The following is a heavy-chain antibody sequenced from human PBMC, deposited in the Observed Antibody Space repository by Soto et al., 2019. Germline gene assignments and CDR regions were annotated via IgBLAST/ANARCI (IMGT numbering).Heavy chain of an antibody. CDR2: IDYSGCT. CDR1: GGSISSGGYY. D-gene: IGHD3-10*01. Sequence: SETLSLTCTVSGGSISSGGYYWSWIRQPPGKGLEWIGYIDYSGCTKHNASLKSRVTMSVDTSKDQFSLKLNSMTAADTAVYYCARHNYGSGSTYFDYWGQGTLVTVSS. V-gene: IGHV4-61*08. J-gene: IGHJ4*02. CDR3: ARHNYGSGSTYFDY.